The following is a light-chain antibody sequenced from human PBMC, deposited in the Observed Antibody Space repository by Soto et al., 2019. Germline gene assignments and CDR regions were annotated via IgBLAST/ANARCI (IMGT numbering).Light chain of an antibody. Sequence: QSVLTQPASVSGSPGQSITISCSGTSTDVGRFDLVSWYQQHPGKAPKLMIFEGSKRASGISNRFSGSTSGNTASLTISGLQAEDESDYFCCSYVASSTLVFGGATKVTVL. CDR1: STDVGRFDL. J-gene: IGLJ3*02. V-gene: IGLV2-23*01. CDR3: CSYVASSTLV. CDR2: EGS.